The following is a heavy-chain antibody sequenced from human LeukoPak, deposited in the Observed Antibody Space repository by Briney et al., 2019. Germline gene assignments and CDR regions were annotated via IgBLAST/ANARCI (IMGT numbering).Heavy chain of an antibody. CDR1: GFTFSSYW. Sequence: TGGSLRLSCAASGFTFSSYWMSWVRQAPGKGLECVANIKQDGSEKYYVDSVKGRFTISRDNAKNPLYLQMNSLRAEDTAVYYCARAPAVAGTIAEYFQHWGQGTLVTVSS. D-gene: IGHD6-19*01. CDR3: ARAPAVAGTIAEYFQH. CDR2: IKQDGSEK. V-gene: IGHV3-7*01. J-gene: IGHJ1*01.